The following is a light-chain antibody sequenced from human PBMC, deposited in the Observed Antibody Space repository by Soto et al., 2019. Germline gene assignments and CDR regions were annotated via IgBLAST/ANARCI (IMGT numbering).Light chain of an antibody. CDR3: QHYVTSPLT. CDR1: QSVSSD. J-gene: IGKJ4*01. V-gene: IGKV3-20*01. CDR2: AAS. Sequence: EILMTQSPATLSVSPGERATLSCRASQSVSSDLVWYQQKPGQAPRLLIYAASSRATGVPDRFSGSGSGTDLTITISRLEPEDFEVYDCQHYVTSPLTFGGGTKVDIK.